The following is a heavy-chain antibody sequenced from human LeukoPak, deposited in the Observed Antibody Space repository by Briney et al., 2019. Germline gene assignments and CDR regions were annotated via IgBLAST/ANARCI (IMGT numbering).Heavy chain of an antibody. V-gene: IGHV3-48*01. CDR1: GFSFSTYS. CDR2: ISSTTNTI. J-gene: IGHJ3*02. Sequence: GGSLRLSCAASGFSFSTYSMNWVRQAPGKGLEWISYISSTTNTIYYADSVKGRFTISRDIAKNSLYLQMNSLRAEDTAVYFCARDTSGFLEILGDAFDMWGQGTVVTVSS. CDR3: ARDTSGFLEILGDAFDM. D-gene: IGHD3-3*01.